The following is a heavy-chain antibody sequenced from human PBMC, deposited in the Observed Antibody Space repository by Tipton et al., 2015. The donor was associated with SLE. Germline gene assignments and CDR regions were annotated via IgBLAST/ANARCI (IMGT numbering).Heavy chain of an antibody. J-gene: IGHJ3*02. CDR1: GGSISSGGYY. CDR3: AREEENDFWSGGDAFDI. CDR2: IYYRGST. Sequence: TLSLTCTVSGGSISSGGYYWSWIRQHPGKGLEWIGYIYYRGSTYYNPSLKSRVTISVDTSKNQFSLKLSSVTAADTAVYYCAREEENDFWSGGDAFDIWGQGTMVTVSS. V-gene: IGHV4-31*03. D-gene: IGHD3-3*01.